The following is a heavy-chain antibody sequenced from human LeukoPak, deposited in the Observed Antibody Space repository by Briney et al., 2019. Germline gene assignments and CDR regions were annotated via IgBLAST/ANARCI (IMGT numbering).Heavy chain of an antibody. D-gene: IGHD2-2*02. Sequence: PGGSLRLSCAASGFTFSSYAMHWVRQAPGKGLEWVAVISYDGSNKYYADSVKGRFTISRDNSKNTLYLQMNSLRAEDTAVHYCARDSRAPAAILNYWGQGTLVTVSS. CDR1: GFTFSSYA. J-gene: IGHJ4*02. CDR2: ISYDGSNK. V-gene: IGHV3-30*01. CDR3: ARDSRAPAAILNY.